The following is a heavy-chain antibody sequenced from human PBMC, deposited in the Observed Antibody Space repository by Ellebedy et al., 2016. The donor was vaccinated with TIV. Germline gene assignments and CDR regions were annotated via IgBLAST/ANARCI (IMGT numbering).Heavy chain of an antibody. V-gene: IGHV3-30-3*01. J-gene: IGHJ4*02. CDR2: ISSDDSNK. CDR3: ARDTASDGEGDF. Sequence: PGGSLRLSCVASGFTFSNYVMHWVRQTPGKGLEWVAAISSDDSNKYYGDSVKGRFTVSRDNSKNTVSLQMNSLRAEDTGIYYCARDTASDGEGDFWGQGILVTVSS. CDR1: GFTFSNYV. D-gene: IGHD6-25*01.